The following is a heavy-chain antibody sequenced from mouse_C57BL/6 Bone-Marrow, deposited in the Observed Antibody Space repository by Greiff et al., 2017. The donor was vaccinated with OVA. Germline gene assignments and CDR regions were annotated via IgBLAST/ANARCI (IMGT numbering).Heavy chain of an antibody. CDR3: ARWIYSSRFAY. D-gene: IGHD2-5*01. CDR2: IYPRSGNT. CDR1: GYTFTSYG. V-gene: IGHV1-81*01. Sequence: QVQLQQSGAELARPGASVKLSCKASGYTFTSYGISWVKQRTGQGLEWIGEIYPRSGNTYYNEKFKGKATLTADKSSSTAYMELRSLTSEDSAVYFCARWIYSSRFAYWGQGTLVTVSA. J-gene: IGHJ3*01.